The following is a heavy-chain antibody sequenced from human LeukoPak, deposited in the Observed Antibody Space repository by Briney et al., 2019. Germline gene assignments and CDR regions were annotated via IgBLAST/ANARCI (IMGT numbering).Heavy chain of an antibody. Sequence: KSSETLSLTCTVSGYSISSGYYWGWIRQPPGKGLEWIGSIYHSGSTYYNPSLKSRVTISVDTSKNQFSLKLSSVTAADTAVYYCARVEMATPTGYFDYWGQGTLVTVSS. J-gene: IGHJ4*02. CDR2: IYHSGST. V-gene: IGHV4-38-2*02. CDR3: ARVEMATPTGYFDY. D-gene: IGHD5-24*01. CDR1: GYSISSGYY.